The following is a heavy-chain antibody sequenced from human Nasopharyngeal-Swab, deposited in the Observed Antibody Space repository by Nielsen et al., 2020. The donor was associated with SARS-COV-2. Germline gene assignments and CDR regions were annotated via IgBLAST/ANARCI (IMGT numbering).Heavy chain of an antibody. V-gene: IGHV4-61*01. Sequence: SETLSLTCTVSGGSVSSGSYYWSWIRQPPGKGLEWIGYIYYSGSTNYNPSLKSRVTISVDTSKNQFSLKLSSVTAADTAVYYCAREGGSRLQKPVGPADYWGQGTLVTVSS. D-gene: IGHD2-2*01. CDR1: GGSVSSGSYY. J-gene: IGHJ4*02. CDR3: AREGGSRLQKPVGPADY. CDR2: IYYSGST.